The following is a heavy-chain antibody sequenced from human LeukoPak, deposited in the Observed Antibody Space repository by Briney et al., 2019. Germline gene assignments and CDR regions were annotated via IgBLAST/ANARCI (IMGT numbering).Heavy chain of an antibody. J-gene: IGHJ5*02. CDR2: FYYTGTT. V-gene: IGHV4-39*01. CDR1: GGSISSGSYY. Sequence: SETLSLTCTVSGGSISSGSYYWGWIRQPPGKGLEWIGSFYYTGTTYYNPSLKSRVTISVDTSKNQFSLKLSSVTAADTAVYYCARRVANRNWFDPWGQGTLVTVSS. CDR3: ARRVANRNWFDP.